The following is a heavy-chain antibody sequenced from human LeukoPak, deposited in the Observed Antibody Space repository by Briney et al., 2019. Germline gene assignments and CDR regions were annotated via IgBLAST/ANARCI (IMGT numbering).Heavy chain of an antibody. CDR2: MNPNSGNT. CDR1: GYTFTSYD. Sequence: ASVKVSCKASGYTFTSYDINWVRQATGQGLEWMEWMNPNSGNTGYAQKFQGRVTMTRNTSISTAYMELSSLRSEDTAVYYCARGYHSSSWYYFDYWGQGTLVTVSS. D-gene: IGHD6-13*01. V-gene: IGHV1-8*01. CDR3: ARGYHSSSWYYFDY. J-gene: IGHJ4*02.